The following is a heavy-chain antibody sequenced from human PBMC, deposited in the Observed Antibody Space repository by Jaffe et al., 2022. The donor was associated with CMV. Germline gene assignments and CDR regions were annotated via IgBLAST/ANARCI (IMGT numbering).Heavy chain of an antibody. J-gene: IGHJ4*02. Sequence: QVQLVQSGAEVKKPGASVKVSCKASGYTFTSYGISWVRQAPGQGLEWMGWISAYNGNTNYAQKLQGRVTMTTDTSTSTAYMELRSLRSDDTAVYYCATGGILTGFPYARQYYFDYWGQGTLVTVSS. V-gene: IGHV1-18*01. CDR2: ISAYNGNT. D-gene: IGHD3-9*01. CDR3: ATGGILTGFPYARQYYFDY. CDR1: GYTFTSYG.